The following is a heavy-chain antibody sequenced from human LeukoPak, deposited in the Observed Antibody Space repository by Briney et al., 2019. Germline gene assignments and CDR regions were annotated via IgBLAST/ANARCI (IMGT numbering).Heavy chain of an antibody. CDR3: TRDGSGYDFGY. J-gene: IGHJ4*02. CDR2: IYTSGTT. V-gene: IGHV4-4*07. D-gene: IGHD5-12*01. Sequence: SETLSLTCAVYDGSFSGYYWSWIRQPAGKGLEWIGRIYTSGTTNYNPSLKSRVTMSLDTSRNQFSLKLSSVTAADTAMYYCTRDGSGYDFGYWGQGTLVTVSS. CDR1: DGSFSGYY.